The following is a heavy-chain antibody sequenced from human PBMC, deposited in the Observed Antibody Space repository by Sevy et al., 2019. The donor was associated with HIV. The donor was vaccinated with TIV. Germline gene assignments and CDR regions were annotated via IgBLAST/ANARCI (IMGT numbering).Heavy chain of an antibody. D-gene: IGHD6-6*01. J-gene: IGHJ5*02. CDR2: ISWNSGSI. Sequence: GGSLRLSCAASGFTFDDYAMHWVRQAPGKGLEWVSGISWNSGSIGYADSVKGRFTISRDNAKNSLYLQMNSLRAEETALYYCAKDSSSSTKEAGSAPSFDPWGQGTLVTVSS. V-gene: IGHV3-9*01. CDR3: AKDSSSSTKEAGSAPSFDP. CDR1: GFTFDDYA.